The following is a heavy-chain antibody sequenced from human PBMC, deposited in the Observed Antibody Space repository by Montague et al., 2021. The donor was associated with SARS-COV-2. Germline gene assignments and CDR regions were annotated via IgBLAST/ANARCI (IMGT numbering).Heavy chain of an antibody. V-gene: IGHV3-33*03. J-gene: IGHJ4*02. CDR1: GFTVNHHG. Sequence: SLRLSYAVAGFTVNHHGLHWVRQAPGKGLEWVAYLSYEGSKRFYAYSXXVLFTISRDGSKNTLYLQMNSLRVEDTATYYCAKSKVVFMLYVMRDHFDHWGQGSLVTVSS. D-gene: IGHD2-8*01. CDR3: AKSKVVFMLYVMRDHFDH. CDR2: LSYEGSKR.